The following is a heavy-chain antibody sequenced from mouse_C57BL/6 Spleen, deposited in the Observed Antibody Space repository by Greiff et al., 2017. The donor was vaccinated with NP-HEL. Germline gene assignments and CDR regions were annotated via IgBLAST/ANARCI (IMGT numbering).Heavy chain of an antibody. CDR3: ARSYYGSRRYYFDY. V-gene: IGHV1-50*01. CDR2: IDPSDSYT. J-gene: IGHJ2*01. CDR1: GYTFTSYW. D-gene: IGHD1-1*01. Sequence: VQLQQPGAELVKPGASVKLSCKASGYTFTSYWMQWVKQRPGQGLEWIGEIDPSDSYTNYNQKFKGKATLTVDTSSSTAYMQLSSLTSEDSAVYYCARSYYGSRRYYFDYWGQGTTLTVSS.